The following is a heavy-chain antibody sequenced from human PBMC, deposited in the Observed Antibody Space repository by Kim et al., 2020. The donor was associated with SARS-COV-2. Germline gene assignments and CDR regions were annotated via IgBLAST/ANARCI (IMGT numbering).Heavy chain of an antibody. J-gene: IGHJ5*02. CDR3: ARLRSGVGWFDP. V-gene: IGHV4-39*02. Sequence: SHTPSLKSRVTISVDTSNNHFSLRLSSVTAADTAVYYCARLRSGVGWFDPWGQGTLVTVSS. D-gene: IGHD5-12*01.